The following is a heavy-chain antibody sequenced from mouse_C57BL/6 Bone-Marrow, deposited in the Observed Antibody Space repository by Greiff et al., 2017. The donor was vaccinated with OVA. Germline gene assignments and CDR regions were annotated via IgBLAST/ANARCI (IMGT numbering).Heavy chain of an antibody. CDR1: GFTFSDYG. CDR2: ISSGSSTI. CDR3: ARTLGWVHWYFDV. D-gene: IGHD2-3*01. Sequence: EVKLMESGGGLVKPGGSLKLSCAASGFTFSDYGMHWVRQAPEKGLEWVAYISSGSSTIYYADTVKGRFTISSDNAKNTLFLQMTSLRSEDTAMYYCARTLGWVHWYFDVWGTGTTVTVSS. J-gene: IGHJ1*03. V-gene: IGHV5-17*01.